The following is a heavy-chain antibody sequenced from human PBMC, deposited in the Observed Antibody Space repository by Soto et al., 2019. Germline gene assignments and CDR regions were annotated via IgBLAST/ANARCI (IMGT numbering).Heavy chain of an antibody. Sequence: GGSLRLSCAASGFTFDDYAMHWVRQAPGKGLEWVSLISWDGGRTYYADSVRGRFIVSRDSSKNSLYLQMSSLRVEDTALYYCAQAVRSGSKTSCYTSLDFWGQGSLATVSS. V-gene: IGHV3-43D*04. CDR3: AQAVRSGSKTSCYTSLDF. D-gene: IGHD2-2*02. CDR2: ISWDGGRT. J-gene: IGHJ4*02. CDR1: GFTFDDYA.